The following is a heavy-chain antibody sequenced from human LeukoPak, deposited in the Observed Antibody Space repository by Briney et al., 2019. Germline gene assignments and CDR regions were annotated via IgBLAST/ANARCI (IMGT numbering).Heavy chain of an antibody. J-gene: IGHJ6*02. CDR1: GGSISSGGYS. V-gene: IGHV4-30-2*01. CDR3: ELWHPSYGLAV. Sequence: PSETLSLTCAVSGGSISSGGYSWSWIRQPPGKGLEWIGYIYHSGSTYYNPSLKSRVTMSVDRSKNQFSLKLSSVTAADTAVYYCELWHPSYGLAVWGQGTTVIVSS. D-gene: IGHD5-18*01. CDR2: IYHSGST.